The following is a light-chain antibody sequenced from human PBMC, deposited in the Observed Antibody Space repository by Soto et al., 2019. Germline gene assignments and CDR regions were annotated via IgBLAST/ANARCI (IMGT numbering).Light chain of an antibody. CDR3: QQFGSSPGFT. J-gene: IGKJ3*01. V-gene: IGKV3-20*01. Sequence: EIVLTQSPGTLSLSPGERATLSCRASQNINSRYLAWYQQKPGQAPRLLIYGTSSRATGIPDRFSGSGSATDFTLTNSRLEPEDFAVYYCQQFGSSPGFTFGPGTKVDIK. CDR1: QNINSRY. CDR2: GTS.